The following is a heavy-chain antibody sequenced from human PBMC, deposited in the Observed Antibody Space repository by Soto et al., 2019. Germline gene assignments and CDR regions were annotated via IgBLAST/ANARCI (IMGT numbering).Heavy chain of an antibody. CDR2: INTGDGNT. CDR1: GNTLTHYA. D-gene: IGHD3-10*01. V-gene: IGHV1-3*04. Sequence: QVQLVQSGAEVKRPGASVKLSCKASGNTLTHYAIHWVRQAPGQRLEWMGWINTGDGNTKYSQNFQGRVTITGDTSPSTAYMEVASLRSEDTAVYYCAAYHSGSYLGSWGQGTRVPVSS. J-gene: IGHJ5*02. CDR3: AAYHSGSYLGS.